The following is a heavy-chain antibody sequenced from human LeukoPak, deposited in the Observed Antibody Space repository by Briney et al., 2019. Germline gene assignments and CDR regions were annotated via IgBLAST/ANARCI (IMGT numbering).Heavy chain of an antibody. Sequence: ASVKVSCKASGYTFTSYDINWVRQATGQGLEWMGWMNPNSGNTGYAQKFQGRVTMTRNTSISTAYMEPSSLRSEDTAVYYCARGGSGWYYYYYGMDVWGQGTTVTVSS. CDR2: MNPNSGNT. V-gene: IGHV1-8*01. CDR1: GYTFTSYD. J-gene: IGHJ6*02. CDR3: ARGGSGWYYYYYGMDV. D-gene: IGHD6-19*01.